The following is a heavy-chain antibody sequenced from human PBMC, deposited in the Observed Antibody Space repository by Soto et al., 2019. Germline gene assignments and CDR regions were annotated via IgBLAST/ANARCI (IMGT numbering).Heavy chain of an antibody. D-gene: IGHD3-9*01. J-gene: IGHJ6*02. CDR2: ISGSGGST. CDR1: GFTFSSYA. CDR3: AKIRHGYDILTGYYPTRYGMDV. V-gene: IGHV3-23*01. Sequence: GGSLRLSCAASGFTFSSYAMSWVRQAPGKGLEWVSAISGSGGSTYYADSVKGRFTISRDNSKNTLYLQMNSLRAEDTAVYYCAKIRHGYDILTGYYPTRYGMDVWGQGTTVTVSS.